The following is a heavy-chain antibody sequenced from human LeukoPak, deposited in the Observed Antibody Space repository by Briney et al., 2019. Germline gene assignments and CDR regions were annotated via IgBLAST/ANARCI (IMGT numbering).Heavy chain of an antibody. Sequence: SETLSLTCTVSGGSIRSSYYYWGWIRQPPGKGLEWIGSIYDSGSTYYNPSLKSRVTISVDTSKNQFSLKLSSVTAADTAVYYCARDGVDSTSCLWGQGTTVTVSS. CDR3: ARDGVDSTSCL. J-gene: IGHJ6*02. V-gene: IGHV4-39*07. D-gene: IGHD2-2*01. CDR2: IYDSGST. CDR1: GGSIRSSYYY.